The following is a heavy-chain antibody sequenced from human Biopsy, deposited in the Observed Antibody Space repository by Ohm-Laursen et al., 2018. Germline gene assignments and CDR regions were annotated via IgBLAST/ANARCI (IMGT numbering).Heavy chain of an antibody. CDR2: IDYRGST. CDR1: SGSISSYY. J-gene: IGHJ4*02. D-gene: IGHD6-19*01. Sequence: SETLSLTCTVSSGSISSYYWSWIRQPPGKGLEWIGYIDYRGSTKYNPSLRSRVTMSIDTSRNQFSLKLSSVTAADTAVYYCATTTTDTSGWFGNYFDSWGRGTLVTVSA. CDR3: ATTTTDTSGWFGNYFDS. V-gene: IGHV4-59*08.